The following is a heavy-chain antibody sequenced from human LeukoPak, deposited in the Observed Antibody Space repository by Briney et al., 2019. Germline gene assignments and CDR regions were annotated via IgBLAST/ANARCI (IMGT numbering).Heavy chain of an antibody. CDR2: IYHSGST. V-gene: IGHV4-39*07. CDR1: GGSISSSSYY. D-gene: IGHD2-21*02. CDR3: AREPSDCGGDCYGPLDAFDI. Sequence: SETLSLTCTVSGGSISSSSYYWGWIRQPPGKGLEWIGEIYHSGSTNYNPSLKSRVTISVDKSKNQFSLKLSSVTAADTAVYYCAREPSDCGGDCYGPLDAFDIWGQGTMVTVSS. J-gene: IGHJ3*02.